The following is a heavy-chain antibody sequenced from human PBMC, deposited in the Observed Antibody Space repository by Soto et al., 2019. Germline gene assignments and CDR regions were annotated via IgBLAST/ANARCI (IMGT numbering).Heavy chain of an antibody. J-gene: IGHJ4*02. CDR3: ARGSFGGNRFDY. V-gene: IGHV1-69*06. CDR1: GGTFSSYA. Sequence: SVNVSCKSSGGTFSSYAISWVRQAPGQGLEWMGGIIPIFGTANYAQKFQGRVTITADKSTSTAYMELSSLRSEDTAVYYCARGSFGGNRFDYWGQGTLVTVSS. CDR2: IIPIFGTA. D-gene: IGHD2-15*01.